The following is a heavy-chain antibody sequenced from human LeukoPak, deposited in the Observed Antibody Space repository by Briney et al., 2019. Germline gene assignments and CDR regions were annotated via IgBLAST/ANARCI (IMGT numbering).Heavy chain of an antibody. D-gene: IGHD3-10*01. V-gene: IGHV4-34*01. CDR1: GGSFSGYY. CDR2: TNHSGST. Sequence: SETLSLTCAVYGGSFSGYYWSWIRQPPGKGLEWIGETNHSGSTNYNPSLKSRVTISVDTSKNQFSLKLSSVTAADTAVYYCARGGIPYGSGSYYNYWGQGTLVTVSS. J-gene: IGHJ4*02. CDR3: ARGGIPYGSGSYYNY.